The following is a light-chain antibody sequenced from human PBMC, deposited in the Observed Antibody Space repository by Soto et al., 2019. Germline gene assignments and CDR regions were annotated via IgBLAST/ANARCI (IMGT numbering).Light chain of an antibody. CDR2: SAS. Sequence: DIMMAQSPDSLAVSLGERATINCKSSQSVLYSSNRKSYLAWYQQKPGQAPKLPIHSASTRESGVPDRFSGSASGTDFTLTISSLQAEDVAVYYCQQYYSSPRTFGHRTKVDIK. V-gene: IGKV4-1*01. CDR3: QQYYSSPRT. J-gene: IGKJ1*01. CDR1: QSVLYSSNRKSY.